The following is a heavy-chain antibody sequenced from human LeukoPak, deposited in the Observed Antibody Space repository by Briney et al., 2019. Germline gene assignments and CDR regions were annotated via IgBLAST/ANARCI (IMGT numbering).Heavy chain of an antibody. Sequence: SETLSLTCTGSGGSLSSYYWSWIRQPPGKGLEWIGYVSYSGSTNYNPSLKSRVTISIDTSKNQFSLKVSSVTAADTAVYYCARQWTGGPDYWGQGTLITVAS. V-gene: IGHV4-59*08. CDR2: VSYSGST. CDR1: GGSLSSYY. J-gene: IGHJ4*02. D-gene: IGHD1-14*01. CDR3: ARQWTGGPDY.